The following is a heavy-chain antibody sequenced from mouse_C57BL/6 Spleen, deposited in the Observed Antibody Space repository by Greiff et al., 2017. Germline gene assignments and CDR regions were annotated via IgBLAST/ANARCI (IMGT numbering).Heavy chain of an antibody. D-gene: IGHD2-12*01. J-gene: IGHJ1*03. CDR3: GRRDSNDDLDD. CDR1: GFTFSSYG. Sequence: EVMLVESGGDLVKPGGSLKLSCAASGFTFSSYGMSWVRQTPDKRLEWVATISSGGSYTYYPDSVKGRFTISRDNAKNTLYLQMSSLESEDTARDYGGRRDSNDDLDDWGTGTTVTVSS. CDR2: ISSGGSYT. V-gene: IGHV5-6*02.